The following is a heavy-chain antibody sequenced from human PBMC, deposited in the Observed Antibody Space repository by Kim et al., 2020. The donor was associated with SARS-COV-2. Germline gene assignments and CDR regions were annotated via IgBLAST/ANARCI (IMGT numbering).Heavy chain of an antibody. CDR1: GFTFGSYA. D-gene: IGHD2-2*01. CDR2: ISGSGRIT. CDR3: ARSPVGAAAYYGLDV. Sequence: GGSLRLSCATSGFTFGSYAMSWVRQAPGKGLEWVSGISGSGRITYYADSVKGRFTISRDTSKDTLYLQMNSLRAEDTAVYYCARSPVGAAAYYGLDVWG. V-gene: IGHV3-23*01. J-gene: IGHJ6*02.